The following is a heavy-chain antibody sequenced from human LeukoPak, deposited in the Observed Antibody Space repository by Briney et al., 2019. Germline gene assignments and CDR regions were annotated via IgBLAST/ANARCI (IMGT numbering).Heavy chain of an antibody. D-gene: IGHD2-2*01. J-gene: IGHJ5*01. CDR1: GYTFTGYW. CDR3: TRGFLPARFDS. CDR2: INPKNGDT. Sequence: ASVKVSCKASGYTFTGYWIHWVRQAPRQGFEWMGWINPKNGDTKFAQKFQARVTMTRDTSTNTVYMEVSSLISDDTAVYYCTRGFLPARFDSGGQGPLVTVSS. V-gene: IGHV1-2*02.